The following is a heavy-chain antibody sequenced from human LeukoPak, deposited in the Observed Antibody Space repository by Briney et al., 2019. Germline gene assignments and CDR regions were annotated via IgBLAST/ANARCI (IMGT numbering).Heavy chain of an antibody. CDR3: ARGLQRGDRMLLWFGEFWGDSYYGMDV. CDR2: LNPNNGNT. Sequence: GASVRVSCKASRYTFINYDINWVRQATGQGLEWLGWLNPNNGNTGYARKFQGRVTMTRDISITTAYMEVNSLTSEDTAVYYCARGLQRGDRMLLWFGEFWGDSYYGMDVWGQGTTVTVSS. CDR1: RYTFINYD. J-gene: IGHJ6*02. D-gene: IGHD3-10*01. V-gene: IGHV1-8*01.